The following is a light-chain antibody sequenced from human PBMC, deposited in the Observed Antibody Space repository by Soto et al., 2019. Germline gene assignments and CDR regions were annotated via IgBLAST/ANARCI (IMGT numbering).Light chain of an antibody. Sequence: QSVLTQPASESGSPGQSITISCTGTSSDVGSYNLVSWYQQHPGKAPKLMIYEGSKRPSGVSNRFSGSKSGNTASLTISGLQAEDEADYYCCSYAGSSSHVVFGGGTQLTVL. CDR2: EGS. V-gene: IGLV2-23*01. J-gene: IGLJ2*01. CDR1: SSDVGSYNL. CDR3: CSYAGSSSHVV.